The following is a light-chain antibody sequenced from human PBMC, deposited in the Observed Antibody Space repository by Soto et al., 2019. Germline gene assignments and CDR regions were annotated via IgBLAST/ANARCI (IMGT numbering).Light chain of an antibody. V-gene: IGKV1-12*01. CDR1: QDISSW. CDR2: AAS. J-gene: IGKJ5*01. CDR3: QQASSFPPT. Sequence: DIQMTQSPSSVSASVGDRVTITCRASQDISSWLAWYQQKPGKAPKIMIYAASSLQGGVPSRFSGSGSGTEFTLIISSLQPEDFATYYCQQASSFPPTFGQGTRLDIK.